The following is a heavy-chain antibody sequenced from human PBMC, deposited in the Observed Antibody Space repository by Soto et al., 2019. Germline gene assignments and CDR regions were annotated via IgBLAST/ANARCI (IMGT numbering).Heavy chain of an antibody. CDR1: GYMFGSYG. CDR2: ISAFNGNT. J-gene: IGHJ4*02. CDR3: ARDGGYGAGSYIDY. D-gene: IGHD3-10*01. V-gene: IGHV1-18*01. Sequence: QGQLVQSGAEVKRPGASVKVSCKASGYMFGSYGISWVRQAPGQGLEWMGWISAFNGNTNYPQNLQGRVTMTTDTSTSTAYMELRTLRSDDSAMYYCARDGGYGAGSYIDYWGQGTLVTVSS.